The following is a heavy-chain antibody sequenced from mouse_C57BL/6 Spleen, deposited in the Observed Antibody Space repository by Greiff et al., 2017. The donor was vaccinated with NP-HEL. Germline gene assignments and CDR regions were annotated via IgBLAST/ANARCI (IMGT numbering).Heavy chain of an antibody. V-gene: IGHV5-17*01. D-gene: IGHD2-3*01. CDR3: ARDDGYPFDY. CDR2: ISSGSSTI. J-gene: IGHJ2*01. Sequence: DVHLVESGGGLVKPGGSLKLSCAASGFTFSDYGMHWVRQAPEKGLEWVAYISSGSSTIYYADTVKGRFTISRDNAKNTLSLQMTSLRSEDTAMYYCARDDGYPFDYWGQGTTLTVSS. CDR1: GFTFSDYG.